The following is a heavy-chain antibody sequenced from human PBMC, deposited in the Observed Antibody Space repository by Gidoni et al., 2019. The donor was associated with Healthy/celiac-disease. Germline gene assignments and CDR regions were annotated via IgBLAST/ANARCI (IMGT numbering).Heavy chain of an antibody. CDR3: ARDRGSSGLPGY. V-gene: IGHV3-33*01. Sequence: QVQLVESGGGVVQPGRSLRLSCAASGFTFSSYGMHWVRQAPGKGLEWVAVIWYDGSNKYYADSVKGRFTISRDNSKNTLYLQMNSLRAEDTAVYYCARDRGSSGLPGYWGQGTLVTVSS. D-gene: IGHD3-16*01. J-gene: IGHJ4*02. CDR1: GFTFSSYG. CDR2: IWYDGSNK.